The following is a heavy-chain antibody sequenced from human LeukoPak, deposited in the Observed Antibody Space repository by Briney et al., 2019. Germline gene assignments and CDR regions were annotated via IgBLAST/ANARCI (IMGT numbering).Heavy chain of an antibody. Sequence: SETLSLTCTVSGGSISSSSYYWGWIRQPPGKGLEWIGSIYYSGSTYYNPSLKSRVTISVDTSKNQFSLKLSSVTAADTAVYYCARAYGDYESQYVDYWGQGTLVTVSS. CDR2: IYYSGST. J-gene: IGHJ4*02. V-gene: IGHV4-39*07. D-gene: IGHD4-17*01. CDR1: GGSISSSSYY. CDR3: ARAYGDYESQYVDY.